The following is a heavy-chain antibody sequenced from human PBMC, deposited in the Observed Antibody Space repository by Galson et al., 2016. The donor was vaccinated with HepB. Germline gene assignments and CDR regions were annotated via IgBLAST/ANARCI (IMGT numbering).Heavy chain of an antibody. CDR1: GLTFSNFW. V-gene: IGHV3-7*04. CDR2: INQDGTEK. Sequence: SLRLSCAASGLTFSNFWMTWVRQAPGKGLEWVANINQDGTEKHYLDSVRGRFTISRDNAKSSLFLQMNSLRAEDTAVYFCARAYLYTLDYWGQGTLVTVSS. CDR3: ARAYLYTLDY. J-gene: IGHJ4*02. D-gene: IGHD1-1*01.